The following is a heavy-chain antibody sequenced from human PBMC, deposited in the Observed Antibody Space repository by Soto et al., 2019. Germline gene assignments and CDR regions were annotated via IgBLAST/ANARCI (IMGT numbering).Heavy chain of an antibody. Sequence: SETLSLTCTVSGGSVSSGNYYWSWIRQPPGKGLEWIGCGFYGGSTNYNPSLKSRVTISVDTSKNQFSLKLNSVTAADTAVYYCASQPYGGNSGYWGQGTLVTVSS. CDR1: GGSVSSGNYY. V-gene: IGHV4-61*01. J-gene: IGHJ4*02. CDR2: GFYGGST. CDR3: ASQPYGGNSGY. D-gene: IGHD4-17*01.